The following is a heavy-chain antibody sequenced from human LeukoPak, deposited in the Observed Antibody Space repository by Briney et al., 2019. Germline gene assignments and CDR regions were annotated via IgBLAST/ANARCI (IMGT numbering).Heavy chain of an antibody. CDR2: IYHSGST. Sequence: SETLSLTCTVSGGSISSYYWGWIRQPPGKGLEWIGYIYHSGSTNYNPSLKSRVTISVDKSKNQFSLKLSSVTAADTAVYYCAREDGSSWFFSWFDPWGQGTLVTVSS. V-gene: IGHV4-59*12. CDR3: AREDGSSWFFSWFDP. J-gene: IGHJ5*02. CDR1: GGSISSYY. D-gene: IGHD6-13*01.